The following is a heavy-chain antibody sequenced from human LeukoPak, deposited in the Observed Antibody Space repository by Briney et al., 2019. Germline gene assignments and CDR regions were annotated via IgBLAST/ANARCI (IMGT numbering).Heavy chain of an antibody. CDR3: GRDQYSSGWYGDGVNWFDP. J-gene: IGHJ5*02. D-gene: IGHD6-19*01. CDR2: ISSSGSTI. Sequence: GGSLRLSCAASGFTFSDYYMSWIRQAPGKGLEWVSYISSSGSTIYYADSVKGRFTISRDNTKNSLYLQMNSLRAEDTAVYYCGRDQYSSGWYGDGVNWFDPWGQGTLVTDSS. CDR1: GFTFSDYY. V-gene: IGHV3-11*01.